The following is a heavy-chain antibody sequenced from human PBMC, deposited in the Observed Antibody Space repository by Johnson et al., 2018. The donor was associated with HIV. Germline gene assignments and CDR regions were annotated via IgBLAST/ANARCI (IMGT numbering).Heavy chain of an antibody. J-gene: IGHJ3*02. CDR2: TSWNSGSI. CDR1: GFTFDDHG. Sequence: VQLVESGGGLVQPGGSLRLSCAASGFTFDDHGMSWVRQAPGKGLEWVSGTSWNSGSIRYADSVKGRFTISRDNAKNSLYLQMNNLRTEDTAFYYCAKDKSLTLDAIDIWGQGTMVTVSS. CDR3: AKDKSLTLDAIDI. V-gene: IGHV3-9*01.